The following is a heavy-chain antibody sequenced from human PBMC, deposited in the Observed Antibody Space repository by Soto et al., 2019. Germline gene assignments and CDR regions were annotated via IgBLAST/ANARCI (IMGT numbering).Heavy chain of an antibody. Sequence: GGSLRLSCAASGFTFSSYGMHWVRQAPGKGLEWVAVISYDGSNKYYADSVKGRFTISRDNSKNTLYLQMNSLRAEDTAVYYCAKEWTGRQWLAYYWGQGTLVTVSS. CDR1: GFTFSSYG. CDR3: AKEWTGRQWLAYY. CDR2: ISYDGSNK. D-gene: IGHD6-19*01. V-gene: IGHV3-30*18. J-gene: IGHJ4*02.